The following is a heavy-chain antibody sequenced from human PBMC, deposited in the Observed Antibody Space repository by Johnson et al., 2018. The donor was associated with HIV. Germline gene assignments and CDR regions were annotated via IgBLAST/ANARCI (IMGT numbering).Heavy chain of an antibody. D-gene: IGHD6-6*01. V-gene: IGHV3-30*04. CDR3: ASHVGSSVGSAFDI. CDR1: GFTFSNYA. Sequence: QVQLVESGGGVVQPGTSLRLSCTASGFTFSNYAMHWVRQAPGKGLEWVAVISYDGSDKYYADSVKGRFTISRDNSKNTLYLQMNSLRAEDTAVYYCASHVGSSVGSAFDIWGQGTMVTVSS. J-gene: IGHJ3*02. CDR2: ISYDGSDK.